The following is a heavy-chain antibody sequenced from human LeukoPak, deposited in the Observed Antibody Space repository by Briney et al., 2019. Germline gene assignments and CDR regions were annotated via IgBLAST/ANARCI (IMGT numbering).Heavy chain of an antibody. CDR2: ISSSSSYI. Sequence: PGGSLRLSCAASGFTFSSYDMHWVRQAPGKGLEWVSSISSSSSYIYYADSVKGRFTISRDNAKNSLYLQMNSLRAEDTAVYYCARAPQRQLAWNWFDPWGQGTLATVSS. D-gene: IGHD6-13*01. J-gene: IGHJ5*02. V-gene: IGHV3-21*01. CDR1: GFTFSSYD. CDR3: ARAPQRQLAWNWFDP.